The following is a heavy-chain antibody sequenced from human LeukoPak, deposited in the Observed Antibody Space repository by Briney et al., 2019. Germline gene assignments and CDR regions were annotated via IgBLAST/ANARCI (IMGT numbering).Heavy chain of an antibody. J-gene: IGHJ3*02. CDR3: AGCYPYEAFYI. CDR2: INPNSGGT. V-gene: IGHV1-2*02. D-gene: IGHD2-8*01. CDR1: GYTFTGYY. Sequence: GASVKVSCKASGYTFTGYYMHWVPQAPGQGLEWMGWINPNSGGTNYAQKFQGRVTMTRDTSISTAYMELSRLRSDDPAVYYCAGCYPYEAFYIWGQGTMVTVSS.